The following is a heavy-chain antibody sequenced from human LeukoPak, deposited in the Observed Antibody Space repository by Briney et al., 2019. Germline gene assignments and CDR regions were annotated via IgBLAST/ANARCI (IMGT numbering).Heavy chain of an antibody. CDR3: AKDRYSGSYYSFQH. Sequence: GGSLRLSCAASGFTFDDYTMHWVRQAPGKGLEWVSLISWDGGSTYYADSVKGRFTISRDNSKNSLYLQMNSLRTEDTALYYCAKDRYSGSYYSFQHWGQGTLVTVSS. J-gene: IGHJ1*01. V-gene: IGHV3-43*01. CDR2: ISWDGGST. CDR1: GFTFDDYT. D-gene: IGHD1-26*01.